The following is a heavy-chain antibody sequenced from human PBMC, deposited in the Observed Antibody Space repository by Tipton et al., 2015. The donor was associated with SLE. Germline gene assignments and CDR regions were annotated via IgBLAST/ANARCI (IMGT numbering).Heavy chain of an antibody. D-gene: IGHD3-10*01. V-gene: IGHV3-7*01. Sequence: SLRLSCTASGFTFSSYWMSWVRQAPGKGLEWVANIKQDGSEKYYVDSVKGRFTIPRDNAKNSLYLKMNSLRAENTGVYYCAREGGGRPKGVGPFDYWGQGTLVTVSS. CDR3: AREGGGRPKGVGPFDY. CDR2: IKQDGSEK. CDR1: GFTFSSYW. J-gene: IGHJ4*02.